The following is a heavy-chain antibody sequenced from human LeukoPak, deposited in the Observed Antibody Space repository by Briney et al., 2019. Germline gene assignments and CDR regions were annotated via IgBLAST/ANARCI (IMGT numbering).Heavy chain of an antibody. Sequence: PGGSLRLSCAASGFAFSRDWMNWVRQVPGKGLVWVSRINSDGSSTRYADSVKGRFTISRDKAKNTLYLQMNSLRAEDTAVYYCARALGSYSDYWGQGTLVTVSS. CDR2: INSDGSST. V-gene: IGHV3-74*01. CDR3: ARALGSYSDY. J-gene: IGHJ4*02. D-gene: IGHD1-26*01. CDR1: GFAFSRDW.